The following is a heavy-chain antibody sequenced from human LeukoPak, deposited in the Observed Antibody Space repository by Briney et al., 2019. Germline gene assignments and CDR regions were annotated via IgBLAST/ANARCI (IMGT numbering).Heavy chain of an antibody. V-gene: IGHV3-66*01. Sequence: QPGGSLRLSCAASGFTVSSNYMSWVRQASGKGLEWVSVIYSGGRTYYADSVKGRFTISRDNSKNPVYLQMNSLRAEDTAVYYCALSSSSKCFDSWGQGTLVTVSS. CDR1: GFTVSSNY. CDR2: IYSGGRT. CDR3: ALSSSSKCFDS. D-gene: IGHD6-6*01. J-gene: IGHJ5*01.